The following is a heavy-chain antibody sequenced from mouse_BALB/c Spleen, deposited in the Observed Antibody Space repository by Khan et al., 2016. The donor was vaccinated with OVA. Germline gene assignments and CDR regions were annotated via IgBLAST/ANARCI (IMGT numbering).Heavy chain of an antibody. J-gene: IGHJ1*01. CDR2: INTYTGEP. V-gene: IGHV9-1*02. Sequence: QIQLVQSGPELKKPGETVKISCKASGYTFTNYRMNWVKQAPGKGLKWMGWINTYTGEPTYTDDFKGRFAFSLETSASTAYLQINNLKNEDMATYFCARVASYWYFDVWGAGTTVTVSS. CDR3: ARVASYWYFDV. CDR1: GYTFTNYR.